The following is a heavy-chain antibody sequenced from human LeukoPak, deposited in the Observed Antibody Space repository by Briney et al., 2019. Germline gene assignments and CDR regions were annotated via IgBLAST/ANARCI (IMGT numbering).Heavy chain of an antibody. V-gene: IGHV3-48*04. CDR1: GFTFSSYS. CDR3: ARDKDLTCGGGSCYSNDNYGMDV. J-gene: IGHJ6*02. CDR2: ISSSSTI. D-gene: IGHD2-15*01. Sequence: GGSLRLSCAASGFTFSSYSMNWVRQAPGKGLEWVSYISSSSTIYYADSVKGRFTISRDNAKNSLYLQMNSLRAEDTAVYYCARDKDLTCGGGSCYSNDNYGMDVWGQGTTVTVSS.